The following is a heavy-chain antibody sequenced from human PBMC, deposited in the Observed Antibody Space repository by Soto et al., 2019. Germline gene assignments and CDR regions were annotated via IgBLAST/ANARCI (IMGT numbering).Heavy chain of an antibody. CDR1: GFSLSTYG. Sequence: QVQLVESGGGVVQPGRSLRLSCEASGFSLSTYGMHWVRQAPGKGLEWVAVISYDGSNKYHADSVKGRFTISRDNSRNTLYLQMNSLRLDDTAVYYFAKDAPRYSGFDFSQWGQGTLVTVSS. J-gene: IGHJ4*02. CDR2: ISYDGSNK. V-gene: IGHV3-30*18. CDR3: AKDAPRYSGFDFSQ. D-gene: IGHD5-12*01.